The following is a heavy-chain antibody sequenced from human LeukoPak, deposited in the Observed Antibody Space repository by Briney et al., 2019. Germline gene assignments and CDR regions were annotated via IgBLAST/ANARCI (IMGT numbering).Heavy chain of an antibody. D-gene: IGHD3-3*01. V-gene: IGHV4-39*01. Sequence: PSETLSLTCTVSGGSISSSSYHWGWIRQPPGKGLEWIGSIYYSGSTYYNPSLKSRVTISVDTSKNQFSLKLSSVTAADTAVYYCASRYDFWSGYYPFDYWGQGTLVTVSS. CDR3: ASRYDFWSGYYPFDY. CDR2: IYYSGST. J-gene: IGHJ4*02. CDR1: GGSISSSSYH.